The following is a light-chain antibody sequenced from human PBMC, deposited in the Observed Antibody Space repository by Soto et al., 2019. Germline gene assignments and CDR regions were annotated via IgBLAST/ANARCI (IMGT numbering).Light chain of an antibody. Sequence: EILMTQSPAILSVSPGERATLSCRASQSVSSNLAWYQQKPGQAPRLLIYGASTRATGIPARFSGSGSGTDFTLTISSLEPEDFAVYYCQQRSTGPPLTFGGGTKVEIK. CDR2: GAS. CDR1: QSVSSN. V-gene: IGKV3-15*01. J-gene: IGKJ4*01. CDR3: QQRSTGPPLT.